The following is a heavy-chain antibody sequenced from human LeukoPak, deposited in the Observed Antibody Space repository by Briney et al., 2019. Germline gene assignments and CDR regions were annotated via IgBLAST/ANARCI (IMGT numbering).Heavy chain of an antibody. Sequence: GGALRLSCAAPGFIFTDYLVHWGRPGPGEGPEWGSGFCWNSGSIGYADSVKGRFTISRDNAKNSLYLQMNSLRAEDTALYYCAKDKTAYSYGLLGLGYWGQGTLVTVSS. CDR2: FCWNSGSI. J-gene: IGHJ4*02. CDR3: AKDKTAYSYGLLGLGY. CDR1: GFIFTDYL. D-gene: IGHD5-18*01. V-gene: IGHV3-9*01.